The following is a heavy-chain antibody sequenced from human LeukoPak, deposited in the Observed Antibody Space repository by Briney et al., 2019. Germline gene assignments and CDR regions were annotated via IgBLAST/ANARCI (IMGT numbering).Heavy chain of an antibody. CDR3: ARDLAGSGYDAFDI. CDR2: IYYSGST. Sequence: SETLSLTCTVSGGSISSGDYYWSWIRQPPGKGLEWIGYIYYSGSTYYNSSLKSRVTTSVDTSKNQFSLKLSSVTAADTAVYYCARDLAGSGYDAFDIWGQGTMVTASS. CDR1: GGSISSGDYY. V-gene: IGHV4-30-4*08. D-gene: IGHD6-19*01. J-gene: IGHJ3*02.